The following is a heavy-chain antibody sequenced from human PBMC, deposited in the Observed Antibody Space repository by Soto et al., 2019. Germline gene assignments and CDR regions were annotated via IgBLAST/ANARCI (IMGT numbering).Heavy chain of an antibody. CDR2: IIPMLDTA. Sequence: QVQLVQSGAEVNKPGSSVKVCCKASGGTFGSYTISWVRQSPGERLEWMRRIIPMLDTAAYAQKFQGRVTITADRSTSTAYMDLSRLTSEDTAVYYCERGLVVVSAEYFQQWGQGTLVTVPS. CDR1: GGTFGSYT. V-gene: IGHV1-69*08. J-gene: IGHJ1*01. D-gene: IGHD2-15*01. CDR3: ERGLVVVSAEYFQQ.